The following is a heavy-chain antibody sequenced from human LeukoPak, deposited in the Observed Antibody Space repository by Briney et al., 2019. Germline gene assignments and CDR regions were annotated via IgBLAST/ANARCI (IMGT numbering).Heavy chain of an antibody. V-gene: IGHV3-30*19. CDR2: ISYDGSNK. CDR1: GFTFSSYG. J-gene: IGHJ3*02. D-gene: IGHD2-15*01. Sequence: GSLRLSCAASGFTFSSYGMHWVRQAPGKGLEWVAVISYDGSNKYYADSVKGRFTISRDNSKNTLYLQMNSLRAEDTAVYYCARAAAVDAFDIWGQGTMVTVSS. CDR3: ARAAAVDAFDI.